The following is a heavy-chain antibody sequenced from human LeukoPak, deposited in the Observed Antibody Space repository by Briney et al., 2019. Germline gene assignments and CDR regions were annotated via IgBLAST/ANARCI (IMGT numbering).Heavy chain of an antibody. CDR3: ARSDPHYYDLYFQH. Sequence: PSETLSLTCTVSGGSISSYYWSWIRQPAGKGLEWIGRIYTSGSTNYNPSLKSRVTMSVDTSKNQFSLKLSSVTAADTAVYYCARSDPHYYDLYFQHWGQGTLVTVSS. CDR2: IYTSGST. D-gene: IGHD3-22*01. J-gene: IGHJ1*01. CDR1: GGSISSYY. V-gene: IGHV4-4*07.